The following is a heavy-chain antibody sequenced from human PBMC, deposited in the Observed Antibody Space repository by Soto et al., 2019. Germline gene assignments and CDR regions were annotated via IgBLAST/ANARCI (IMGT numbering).Heavy chain of an antibody. Sequence: QLQLQESGSGLVKPSQTLSLTCAVSGGSISSGGYSWSWIRQPPGKGLEWIGYIYHSGSTYYNPSPXRXXTISVDRTKNPFSLKLSSVTAADTAVYDCARVPGPWGQGTLVTVSS. CDR1: GGSISSGGYS. J-gene: IGHJ5*02. CDR3: ARVPGP. V-gene: IGHV4-30-2*01. CDR2: IYHSGST.